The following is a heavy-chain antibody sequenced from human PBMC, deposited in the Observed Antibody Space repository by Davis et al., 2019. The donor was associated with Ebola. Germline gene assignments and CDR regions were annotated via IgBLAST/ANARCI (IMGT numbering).Heavy chain of an antibody. J-gene: IGHJ4*02. CDR2: ISYDGSNK. V-gene: IGHV3-30*04. CDR3: ATDLGVESRSTREYTFGLNY. Sequence: PGGSLRLSCAASGFTFSSYAMHWVRQAPGKGLEWVAVISYDGSNKYYADSVKGRFTISRDNAKNTVFLQMNSLRAEDTAVYYCATDLGVESRSTREYTFGLNYWGQGTLVTVSS. D-gene: IGHD5-18*01. CDR1: GFTFSSYA.